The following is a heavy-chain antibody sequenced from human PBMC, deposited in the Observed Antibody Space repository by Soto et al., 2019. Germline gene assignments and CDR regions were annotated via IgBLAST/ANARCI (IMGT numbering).Heavy chain of an antibody. CDR3: AKGGPDCASTTCYLLVAFDI. CDR2: ISHDGNNK. J-gene: IGHJ3*02. Sequence: PGRSLRLSCAASGFTFSSYVTHWVRQAPGKGLEWVAVISHDGNNKYYADSVKGRFTISRDNSKNTLYLQMNSLTTEDTAVYYCAKGGPDCASTTCYLLVAFDIWGQGTMVTVSS. CDR1: GFTFSSYV. V-gene: IGHV3-30*18. D-gene: IGHD2-2*01.